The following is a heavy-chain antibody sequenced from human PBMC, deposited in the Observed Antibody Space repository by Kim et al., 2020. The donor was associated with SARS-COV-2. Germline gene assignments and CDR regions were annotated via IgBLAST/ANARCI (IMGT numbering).Heavy chain of an antibody. CDR3: EKDKYSSSSGLAV. CDR2: ISWNSGNI. CDR1: GFTFGDYA. Sequence: GGSLRLSCAASGFTFGDYAMHWVRQAPGKGLEWVSGISWNSGNIGYADSVKGRFTISRDNAKNSLYLQMNSLRAEDTALYYCEKDKYSSSSGLAVWGQGTLVTVSS. J-gene: IGHJ4*02. D-gene: IGHD6-6*01. V-gene: IGHV3-9*01.